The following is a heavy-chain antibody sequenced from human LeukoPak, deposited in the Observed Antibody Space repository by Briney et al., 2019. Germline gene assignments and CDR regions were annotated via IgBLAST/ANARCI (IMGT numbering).Heavy chain of an antibody. D-gene: IGHD6-13*01. CDR1: GGSFSGYY. CDR2: INHSGSN. V-gene: IGHV4-34*01. J-gene: IGHJ4*02. Sequence: KASETLSLTCAVYGGSFSGYYWSWIRQPPGKGLEWIGEINHSGSNNYNPSLKSRVTISVDTSKKQFSLKLSSLTAADTAVYYCARRPPSSSWYGAYYFDYWGQGTLVTVSS. CDR3: ARRPPSSSWYGAYYFDY.